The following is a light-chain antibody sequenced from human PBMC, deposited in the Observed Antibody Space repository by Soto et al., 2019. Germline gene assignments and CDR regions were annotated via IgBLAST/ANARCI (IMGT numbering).Light chain of an antibody. Sequence: DFQMTQSPSYLSASIGDRVTVSCRASQDISDHVAWYQQKPGKPPKLLIYSASTLYSGVPSRFSGSGSGTNFTLTIGSVQPEDFAVYYCQQYNNWPRTFGQGTKVDIK. CDR2: SAS. V-gene: IGKV1-27*01. J-gene: IGKJ1*01. CDR3: QQYNNWPRT. CDR1: QDISDH.